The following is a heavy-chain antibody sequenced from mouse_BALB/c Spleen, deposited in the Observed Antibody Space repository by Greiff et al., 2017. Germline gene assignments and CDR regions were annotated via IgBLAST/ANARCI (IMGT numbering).Heavy chain of an antibody. CDR3: VRDSYYGSSSFAY. D-gene: IGHD1-1*01. V-gene: IGHV2-9-2*01. Sequence: VKLMESGPGLVAPSQSLSITCTVSGFSLTSYDISWIRQPPGKGLEWLGVIWTGGGTNYNSAFMSRLSISKDNSKSQVFLKMNSLQTDDTAIYYCVRDSYYGSSSFAYWGQGTLVTVSA. CDR1: GFSLTSYD. J-gene: IGHJ3*01. CDR2: IWTGGGT.